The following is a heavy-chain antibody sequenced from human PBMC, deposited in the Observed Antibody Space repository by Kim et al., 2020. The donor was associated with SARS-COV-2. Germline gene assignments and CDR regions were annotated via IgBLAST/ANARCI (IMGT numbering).Heavy chain of an antibody. J-gene: IGHJ4*02. D-gene: IGHD4-17*01. CDR2: GKDK. CDR3: ASIDYGDSY. Sequence: GKDKYSVDTLKGRFIISTDNARNSVFLQMNSLRAEDTAIYYCASIDYGDSYWGQGTLVTVSS. V-gene: IGHV3-7*03.